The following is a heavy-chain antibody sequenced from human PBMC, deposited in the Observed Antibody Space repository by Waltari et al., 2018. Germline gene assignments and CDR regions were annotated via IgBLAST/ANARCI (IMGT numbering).Heavy chain of an antibody. Sequence: QVQLQESGPGLVKPSETLSLTFTVSGCSIRSYYWSWIRQPPGKGLEWIGYIYYSGSTNYNPSLKSRVTISVDTSKNQFSLKLSSVTAADTAVYYCASITMVRGVDYWGQGTLVTVSS. CDR2: IYYSGST. D-gene: IGHD3-10*01. J-gene: IGHJ4*02. V-gene: IGHV4-59*01. CDR3: ASITMVRGVDY. CDR1: GCSIRSYY.